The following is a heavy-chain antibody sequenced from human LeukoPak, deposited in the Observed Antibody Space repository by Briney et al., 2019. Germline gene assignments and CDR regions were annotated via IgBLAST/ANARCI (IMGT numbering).Heavy chain of an antibody. V-gene: IGHV4-34*01. D-gene: IGHD5-24*01. CDR1: GGSFSGYY. J-gene: IGHJ6*03. CDR2: INHSGST. Sequence: PSETLSLTCAVYGGSFSGYYWNWIRQPPGEGLEWIGEINHSGSTNYNPSLKSRVTISVDTSKNQFSLKVNSVTAADTAVYYCARRSGGADGYNYDYYYYMDVWGRGTTVTVSS. CDR3: ARRSGGADGYNYDYYYYMDV.